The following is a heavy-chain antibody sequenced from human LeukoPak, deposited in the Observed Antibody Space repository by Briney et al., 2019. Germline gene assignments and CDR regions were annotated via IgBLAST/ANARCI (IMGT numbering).Heavy chain of an antibody. D-gene: IGHD6-19*01. CDR1: GFTFSSYG. J-gene: IGHJ4*02. CDR2: ISSDGGTT. V-gene: IGHV3-30*18. CDR3: ANEGAVRGSMWFDY. Sequence: GRSLRLSCAGSGFTFSSYGIHWVRQAPGKGLEWVSVISSDGGTTYYADSVKGRFTISRDNSRNTVYVQMNSLRTEDTAVYYCANEGAVRGSMWFDYWGQGTLVTVSS.